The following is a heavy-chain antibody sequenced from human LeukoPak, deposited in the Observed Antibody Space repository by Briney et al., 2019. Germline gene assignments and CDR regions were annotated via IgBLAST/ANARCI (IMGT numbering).Heavy chain of an antibody. D-gene: IGHD3-22*01. V-gene: IGHV4-30-4*01. CDR1: GGSISSGDYY. J-gene: IGHJ6*02. Sequence: SETLSLTCTVSGGSISSGDYYWSWIRQPPGKGLEWIGYIYYSGSTYYNPSLKSRVTISVDTSKNQFSLKLSSVTAADTAVYYCARDYYDSGIGYYYGMDVWGQGTTVTVSS. CDR3: ARDYYDSGIGYYYGMDV. CDR2: IYYSGST.